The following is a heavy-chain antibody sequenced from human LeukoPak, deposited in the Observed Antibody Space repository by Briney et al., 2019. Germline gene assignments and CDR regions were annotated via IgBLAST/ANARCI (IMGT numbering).Heavy chain of an antibody. CDR1: GFIFSSYA. CDR3: AKVDCSSTSCHAPFDY. D-gene: IGHD2-2*01. Sequence: GGSLRLSCAASGFIFSSYAMSWVRQAPGKGLEWVSAIRGSGGSTYYADSVKGRFTISRDNSKNTLYLQMNSLRAEDTAVYYCAKVDCSSTSCHAPFDYWGQGTLVTVSS. V-gene: IGHV3-23*01. J-gene: IGHJ4*02. CDR2: IRGSGGST.